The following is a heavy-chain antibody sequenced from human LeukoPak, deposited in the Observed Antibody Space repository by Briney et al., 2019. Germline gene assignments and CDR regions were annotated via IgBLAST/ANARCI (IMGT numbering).Heavy chain of an antibody. Sequence: ASVKVSCKASGYTFISYSMNWVRQAPGQGLEWMGWINPNSGGTNYAQKFQGRVTMTRDTSISTAYMELSRLRSDDTAVYYCARTRHYDILTGYYNWGQGTLVTVSS. CDR3: ARTRHYDILTGYYN. V-gene: IGHV1-2*02. CDR2: INPNSGGT. J-gene: IGHJ4*02. D-gene: IGHD3-9*01. CDR1: GYTFISYS.